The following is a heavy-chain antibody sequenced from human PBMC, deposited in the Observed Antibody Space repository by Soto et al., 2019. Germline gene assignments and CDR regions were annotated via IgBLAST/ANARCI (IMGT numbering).Heavy chain of an antibody. CDR1: GGSISSGGYY. J-gene: IGHJ4*02. V-gene: IGHV4-31*03. CDR2: SYYSGST. CDR3: ARGPGIMAKIDY. D-gene: IGHD3-16*01. Sequence: QVQLLESGPGLVKPSQTLSLTCTVSGGSISSGGYYWSWIRQHPGKGLEWIGYSYYSGSTYYNPAPQSXXTIAGDTSKNQFSLKLSSVTAADTAVYYCARGPGIMAKIDYWGQGTLVTVSS.